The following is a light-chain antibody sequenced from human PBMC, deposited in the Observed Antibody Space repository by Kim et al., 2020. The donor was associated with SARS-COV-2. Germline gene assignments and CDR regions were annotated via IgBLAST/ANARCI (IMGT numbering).Light chain of an antibody. CDR2: AAS. V-gene: IGKV1-39*01. CDR3: QQTYTSLQIT. J-gene: IGKJ5*01. Sequence: SVGDSVTINCRASQSISTHVHWYQQKPGKAPELLIYAASTLQDGVPSRFIGDGSGTYFTLTISGLQPEDFATYYCQQTYTSLQITFGQGTRLEIK. CDR1: QSISTH.